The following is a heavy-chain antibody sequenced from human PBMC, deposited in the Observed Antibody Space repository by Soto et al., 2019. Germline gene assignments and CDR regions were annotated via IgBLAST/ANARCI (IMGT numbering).Heavy chain of an antibody. J-gene: IGHJ4*02. CDR2: ISGSGGST. CDR3: AKPKRFLGYCTGTSCYSFDN. V-gene: IGHV3-23*01. CDR1: GFTFSSYA. Sequence: TGGSLRLSCAASGFTFSSYAMTWVRQAPGKGLEWVSGISGSGGSTLYADSVEGRFTISRDNSKNTLYLQLNSLRAEDTAVYYCAKPKRFLGYCTGTSCYSFDNWGQGTLVTVSS. D-gene: IGHD2-2*01.